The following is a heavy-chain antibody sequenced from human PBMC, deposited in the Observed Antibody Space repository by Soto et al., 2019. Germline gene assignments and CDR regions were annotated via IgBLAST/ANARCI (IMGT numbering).Heavy chain of an antibody. Sequence: GVSLRLSCAASGFTFSNAWMNWVRQAPGKGLEWVGRIKSKTDGGTTDYAAPVKGRFTISRDDSKNTLYLQMNSLKTEDTAVYYCTTDTTVVYGMDVWGQGTTVNVSS. CDR2: IKSKTDGGTT. CDR3: TTDTTVVYGMDV. J-gene: IGHJ6*02. CDR1: GFTFSNAW. D-gene: IGHD4-17*01. V-gene: IGHV3-15*07.